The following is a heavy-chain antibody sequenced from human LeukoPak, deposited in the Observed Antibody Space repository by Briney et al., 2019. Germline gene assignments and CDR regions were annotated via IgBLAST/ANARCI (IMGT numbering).Heavy chain of an antibody. Sequence: GGSLRLSCEVSGFTFSSYSMNWVRQAPGKGLEWVSYISSSGSTIYYADSVKGRFSISRDNAKNSLYLHMNSLRAEDTAVYYCARASGGGATYYYYAMDVWGQGTTVTVSS. V-gene: IGHV3-48*01. D-gene: IGHD1-26*01. CDR3: ARASGGGATYYYYAMDV. CDR1: GFTFSSYS. CDR2: ISSSGSTI. J-gene: IGHJ6*02.